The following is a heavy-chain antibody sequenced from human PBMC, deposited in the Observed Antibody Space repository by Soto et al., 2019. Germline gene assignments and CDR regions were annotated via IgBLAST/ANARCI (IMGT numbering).Heavy chain of an antibody. CDR2: IRGSGGST. J-gene: IGHJ3*02. Sequence: GGSLRLSCAASGFTFSSYAMSWVRQAPGKGLEWVSSIRGSGGSTQYADSVKGRFTISRDNSKNTLYLQMNSLRAEDTAVYYCARPLGWRDAFDIWGQGTMVTVSS. D-gene: IGHD6-19*01. V-gene: IGHV3-23*01. CDR3: ARPLGWRDAFDI. CDR1: GFTFSSYA.